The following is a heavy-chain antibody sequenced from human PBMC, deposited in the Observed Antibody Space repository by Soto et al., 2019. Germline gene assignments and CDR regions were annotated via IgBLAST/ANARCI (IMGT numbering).Heavy chain of an antibody. V-gene: IGHV3-23*01. J-gene: IGHJ4*02. CDR1: GFTFSSYA. CDR3: PTPSFTLTTGLGFY. CDR2: ISGSGGST. Sequence: EVQLLESGGGLVQPGGSLRLSCAASGFTFSSYAMSWVRQAPGKGLEWVSAISGSGGSTYYADSVKGRFTISRDNSKNPLNLKMNGLRAEEPAVYSGPTPSFTLTTGLGFYWGREPWSPSPQ. D-gene: IGHD4-17*01.